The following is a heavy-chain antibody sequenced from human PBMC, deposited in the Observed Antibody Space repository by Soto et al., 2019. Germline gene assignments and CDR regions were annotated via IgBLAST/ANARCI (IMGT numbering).Heavy chain of an antibody. Sequence: QVQLVESGGGLVKPGGSLRLSCTASGFTFSDHYMSWIRQAPGAGLEWVSYTSSSGSTIYYADSVKGLFTISRDNAKNSLYLQMNSLRAEDTAVYYCARGGCSGASCSWHVIADWGQGTLVTVSS. V-gene: IGHV3-11*01. J-gene: IGHJ4*02. D-gene: IGHD2-15*01. CDR1: GFTFSDHY. CDR2: TSSSGSTI. CDR3: ARGGCSGASCSWHVIAD.